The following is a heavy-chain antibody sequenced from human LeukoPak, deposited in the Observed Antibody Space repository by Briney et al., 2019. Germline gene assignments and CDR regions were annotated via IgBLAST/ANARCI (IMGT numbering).Heavy chain of an antibody. CDR2: ISYDGSNK. CDR3: AKHHNSSS. Sequence: GSLRLSCAASGFTFSSYGMHWVRQAPGQGLEWVAVISYDGSNKYYADSVKGRFTISGDNSKNTLYLQMNSLRAEDTAVYYCAKHHNSSSWGQGTLVTVSS. J-gene: IGHJ5*02. D-gene: IGHD5-24*01. CDR1: GFTFSSYG. V-gene: IGHV3-30*18.